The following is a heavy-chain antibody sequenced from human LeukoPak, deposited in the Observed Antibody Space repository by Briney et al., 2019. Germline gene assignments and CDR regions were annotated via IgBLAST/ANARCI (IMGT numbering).Heavy chain of an antibody. CDR1: GFTFISYG. CDR3: AKHSGSYFIYYVDS. J-gene: IGHJ4*02. Sequence: GGSLRLSCEASGFTFISYGMSWVRQAPGKGLEWVSTISNTAYNTYYADSVKGRFIISRDNSANTLSLEMNSLRAEDTALYYCAKHSGSYFIYYVDSWGQGSQVTVSS. CDR2: ISNTAYNT. D-gene: IGHD3-10*01. V-gene: IGHV3-23*01.